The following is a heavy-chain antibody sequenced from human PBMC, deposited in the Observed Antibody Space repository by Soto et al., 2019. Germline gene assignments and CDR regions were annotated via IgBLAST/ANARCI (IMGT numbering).Heavy chain of an antibody. CDR2: IWYDGSNK. CDR1: GFTFSSYG. D-gene: IGHD1-1*01. V-gene: IGHV3-33*01. CDR3: AREAYLNDWYFDL. J-gene: IGHJ2*01. Sequence: QVQLVESGGGVVQPGRSLRLSCAASGFTFSSYGMHWVRQAPGKGLEWVAVIWYDGSNKYYADSVKGRFTISRDNSKNRLYLQMNSLRAEDTAVYYGAREAYLNDWYFDLWGRGTLVTVSS.